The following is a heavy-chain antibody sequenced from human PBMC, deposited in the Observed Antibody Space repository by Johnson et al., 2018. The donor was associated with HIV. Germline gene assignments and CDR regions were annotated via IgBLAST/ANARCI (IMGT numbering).Heavy chain of an antibody. J-gene: IGHJ3*02. Sequence: EVQLVESGGGLVQPSRSLRLSCAASGFTFDDYAMHWVRQAPGKGLAWVSGISWNSGSIGYADSVKGRFTISRDNAKNSLYLQMNSLRAEDTALYYCAKDKLGSSSFAFDIWGQGTMVTVSS. V-gene: IGHV3-9*01. CDR2: ISWNSGSI. CDR3: AKDKLGSSSFAFDI. D-gene: IGHD6-13*01. CDR1: GFTFDDYA.